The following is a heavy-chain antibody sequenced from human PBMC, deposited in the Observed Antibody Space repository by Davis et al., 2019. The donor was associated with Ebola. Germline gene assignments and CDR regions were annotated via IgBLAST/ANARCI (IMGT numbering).Heavy chain of an antibody. Sequence: PGGSLRLSCAASGFTFDDYAMHWVRQTPGKGLEWVSGISWNSGSIGYADSVKGRFTISRDNAKNSLYLQMNSLRAEDTALYYCAKGGAVAGTNAFDIWGQGTMVTVSS. J-gene: IGHJ3*02. V-gene: IGHV3-9*01. D-gene: IGHD6-19*01. CDR3: AKGGAVAGTNAFDI. CDR2: ISWNSGSI. CDR1: GFTFDDYA.